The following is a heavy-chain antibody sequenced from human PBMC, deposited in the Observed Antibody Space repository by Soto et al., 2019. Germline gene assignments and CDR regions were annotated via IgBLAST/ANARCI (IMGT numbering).Heavy chain of an antibody. J-gene: IGHJ6*02. CDR1: VYSFTCYW. D-gene: IGHD2-15*01. Sequence: GECLKNSCKGSVYSFTCYWIGAVRQMPGKGLEWMGIIYPGDSDTRYSPSFQGQVTISADKSISTAYLQWSSLKASDTAMYYCAIPYCSGGSCYYYGMNVWGQGTTVTVSS. CDR2: IYPGDSDT. V-gene: IGHV5-51*01. CDR3: AIPYCSGGSCYYYGMNV.